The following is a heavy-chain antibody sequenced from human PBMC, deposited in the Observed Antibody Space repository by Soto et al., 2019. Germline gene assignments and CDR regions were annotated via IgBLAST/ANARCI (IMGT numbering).Heavy chain of an antibody. Sequence: GGSLRLSCAASGFTVSSNYMSWVRQAPGKGLEWVSVIYSGGSTYYADSVKGRFTISRDNSKNTLYLQMNSLRAEDTAVYYCARALFDGDYSAFDYWGQGTLVTVSS. J-gene: IGHJ4*02. CDR2: IYSGGST. V-gene: IGHV3-66*01. D-gene: IGHD4-17*01. CDR1: GFTVSSNY. CDR3: ARALFDGDYSAFDY.